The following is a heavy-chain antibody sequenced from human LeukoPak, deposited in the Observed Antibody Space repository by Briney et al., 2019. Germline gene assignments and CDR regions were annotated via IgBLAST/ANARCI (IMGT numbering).Heavy chain of an antibody. V-gene: IGHV1-18*01. CDR3: ARAVSSSPYYYYGMDV. Sequence: ASVKVSCKASGYTFTSYGISWVRQAPGQGLEWMGWISAYNGNTNYAQKLQGRVTMTTDTSTSTAYMELKSLRSDVTAVYYCARAVSSSPYYYYGMDVWGQGTTVTVSS. J-gene: IGHJ6*02. CDR1: GYTFTSYG. D-gene: IGHD6-13*01. CDR2: ISAYNGNT.